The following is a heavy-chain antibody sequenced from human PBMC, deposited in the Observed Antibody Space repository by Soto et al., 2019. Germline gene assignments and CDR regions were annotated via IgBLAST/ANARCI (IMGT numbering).Heavy chain of an antibody. CDR3: AGWAVGIMIFGVPKDY. J-gene: IGHJ4*02. V-gene: IGHV4-34*01. D-gene: IGHD3-3*01. CDR2: INHSGSA. Sequence: KPSETLSLTCVVYGGSFSGHFWSWIRQLPGKGLEWIGEINHSGSANYNPSLKSRVTISVDTSKNQFSLKLTSVTAADTAVYYCAGWAVGIMIFGVPKDYWSQGTQVTVSS. CDR1: GGSFSGHF.